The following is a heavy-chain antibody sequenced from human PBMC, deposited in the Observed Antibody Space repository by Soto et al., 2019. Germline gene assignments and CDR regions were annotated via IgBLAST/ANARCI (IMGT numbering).Heavy chain of an antibody. J-gene: IGHJ3*02. CDR3: ARDSPSSGSYDAFDI. Sequence: GGSLRLSCAASGFTFSSYEMNWVRQAPGKGLEWVSYISSSGSTIYYADSVKGRFTISRDNAKNSLYLQMNSLRAEDTAVYYCARDSPSSGSYDAFDIWGQGTMGTVSS. V-gene: IGHV3-48*03. CDR1: GFTFSSYE. D-gene: IGHD1-26*01. CDR2: ISSSGSTI.